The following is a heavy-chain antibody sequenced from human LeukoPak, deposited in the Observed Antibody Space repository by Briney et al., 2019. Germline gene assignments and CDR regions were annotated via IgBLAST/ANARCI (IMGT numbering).Heavy chain of an antibody. CDR2: IKQDGSEK. CDR1: GFTFSSYW. V-gene: IGHV3-7*03. CDR3: ARDAVHDYGDYSDY. D-gene: IGHD4-17*01. Sequence: PGGPLRLSCAASGFTFSSYWMSWVRQAPGKGLEWVANIKQDGSEKYYVDSVKGRFTISRDNAKNSLYLQMNSLRAEDTAVYYCARDAVHDYGDYSDYWGQGTLVTVSS. J-gene: IGHJ4*02.